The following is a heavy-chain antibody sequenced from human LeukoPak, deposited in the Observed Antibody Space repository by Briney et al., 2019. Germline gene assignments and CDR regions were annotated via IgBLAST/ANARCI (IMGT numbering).Heavy chain of an antibody. D-gene: IGHD3-10*01. CDR2: KFSHDGTT. Sequence: ASVKVSCKTSGYSFNSHHVRWVRQAPGQGLEWMGVKFSHDGTTSYTQNFQGRLTMTRDTSTSTVYMELSSLRFEDTAVYYCARDSGNFHYDMDVWGQGTTVTVSS. J-gene: IGHJ6*02. V-gene: IGHV1-46*02. CDR3: ARDSGNFHYDMDV. CDR1: GYSFNSHH.